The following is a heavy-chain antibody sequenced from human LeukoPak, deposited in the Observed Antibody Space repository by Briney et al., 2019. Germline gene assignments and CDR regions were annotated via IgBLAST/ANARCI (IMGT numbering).Heavy chain of an antibody. Sequence: SVKVSCKASGYTFTSYDINWVRQAPGQGLEWMGGIIPIFGTANYAQKFQGRVTITADESTSTAYMELSSLRSEDTAVYYCASEQRYHTWGVWGQGTLVTVSS. D-gene: IGHD5-24*01. V-gene: IGHV1-69*13. J-gene: IGHJ4*02. CDR1: GYTFTSYD. CDR2: IIPIFGTA. CDR3: ASEQRYHTWGV.